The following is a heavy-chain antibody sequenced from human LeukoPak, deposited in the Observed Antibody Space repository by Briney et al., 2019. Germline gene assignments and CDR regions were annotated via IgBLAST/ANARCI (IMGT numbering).Heavy chain of an antibody. CDR2: IGTAGDT. D-gene: IGHD3-10*02. V-gene: IGHV3-13*04. J-gene: IGHJ4*02. CDR1: GFIFSSSE. Sequence: PGGSLRLSCVASGFIFSSSEMNWVRQATGKGLEWVSAIGTAGDTYYPGSVKGRFTISRENAKNSLYLQMNSLRAGDTAVYYCARGIGDVRGVIIFSYWGQGTLVTVSS. CDR3: ARGIGDVRGVIIFSY.